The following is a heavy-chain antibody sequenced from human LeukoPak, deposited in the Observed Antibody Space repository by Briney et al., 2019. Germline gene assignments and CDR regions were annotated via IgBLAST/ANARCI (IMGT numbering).Heavy chain of an antibody. D-gene: IGHD6-6*01. CDR3: ARQGSIAAPPIFDN. V-gene: IGHV4-34*01. Sequence: GSLRLSCAASGFTFSSYSMNWVRQPPGKGLEWIGKINHSGSTKYNPSLKSRVTISVDTSKNQFSLKLSSVTAADTAVYYCARQGSIAAPPIFDNWGQGTLVTVSS. J-gene: IGHJ4*02. CDR2: INHSGST. CDR1: GFTFSSYS.